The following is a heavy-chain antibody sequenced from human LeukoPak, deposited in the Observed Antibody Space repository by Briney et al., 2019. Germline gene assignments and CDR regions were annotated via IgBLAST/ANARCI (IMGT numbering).Heavy chain of an antibody. CDR1: GFTFSDYW. Sequence: GGSLRLSCAASGFTFSDYWMHWVRQAPGKGLVWVSRINTDGTSTKYADSVKGRFTISRDNTRNTVYLQMNSLRAEDTAVYYCARARYSYTGIVDYWGQGTLVTVSS. CDR2: INTDGTST. CDR3: ARARYSYTGIVDY. J-gene: IGHJ4*02. D-gene: IGHD5-12*01. V-gene: IGHV3-74*01.